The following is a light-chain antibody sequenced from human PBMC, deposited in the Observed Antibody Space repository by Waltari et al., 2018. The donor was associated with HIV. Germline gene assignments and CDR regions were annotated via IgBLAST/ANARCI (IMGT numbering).Light chain of an antibody. CDR2: DAI. V-gene: IGKV1-12*01. J-gene: IGKJ4*01. CDR1: RAITTA. CDR3: QQANSCPHT. Sequence: IQMDQSPSNVSAPVGNTVTITCRAGRAITTALAWYHCKPGKAPNLLIDDAIKLETGVPSRFGGSGSGTEFTLTIASLQPEDFATYYCQQANSCPHTFGGGTRVGMK.